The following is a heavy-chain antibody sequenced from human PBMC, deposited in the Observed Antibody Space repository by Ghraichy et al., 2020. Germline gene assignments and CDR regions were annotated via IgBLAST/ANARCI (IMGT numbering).Heavy chain of an antibody. CDR1: GFTFSSYA. J-gene: IGHJ4*02. D-gene: IGHD3-22*01. V-gene: IGHV3-30-3*01. Sequence: LSLTCAASGFTFSSYAMHWVRQAPGKGLEWVAVISYDGSNKYYADSVKGRFTISRDNSKNTLYLQMNSLRAEGTAVYYCARGRTYYSDSSGYPRSYFDYWGQGTLVTVSS. CDR2: ISYDGSNK. CDR3: ARGRTYYSDSSGYPRSYFDY.